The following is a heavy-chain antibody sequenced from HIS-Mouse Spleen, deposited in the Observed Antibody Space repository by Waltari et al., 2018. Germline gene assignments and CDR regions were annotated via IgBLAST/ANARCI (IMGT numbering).Heavy chain of an antibody. V-gene: IGHV4-39*07. CDR1: GCPISSSSYY. J-gene: IGHJ2*01. Sequence: QLQLQESGPGLVKPSETLSLTCTVSGCPISSSSYYWGWIRQPPGKGLGWIGIIYYSGSTYYNPSLKSRVTISVDTSKNQFSLKLSSVTAADTAVYYCAREIPYSSSWYDWYFDLWGRGTLVTVSS. CDR3: AREIPYSSSWYDWYFDL. D-gene: IGHD6-13*01. CDR2: IYYSGST.